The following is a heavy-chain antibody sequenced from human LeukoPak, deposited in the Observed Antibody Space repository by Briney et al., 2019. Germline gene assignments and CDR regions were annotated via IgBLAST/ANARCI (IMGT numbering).Heavy chain of an antibody. Sequence: GGSLRLSCAASGFTFSSYSMNWVRQAPGKGLEWVSSISSSSRYIYYADSVKGRFTISRDNAKNSLYLQMNSLRAEDTSVYYCARDKTTPLTTVTNPTTVWGQGTLVTVSS. CDR3: ARDKTTPLTTVTNPTTV. D-gene: IGHD4-4*01. CDR2: ISSSSRYI. J-gene: IGHJ4*02. CDR1: GFTFSSYS. V-gene: IGHV3-21*01.